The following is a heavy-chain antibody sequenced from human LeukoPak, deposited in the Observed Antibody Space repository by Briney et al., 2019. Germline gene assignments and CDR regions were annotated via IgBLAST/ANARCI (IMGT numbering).Heavy chain of an antibody. CDR1: GGTFSSYA. D-gene: IGHD6-13*01. J-gene: IGHJ5*02. CDR2: IIPIFGTA. V-gene: IGHV1-69*05. CDR3: AREEQQLVPRNWFDP. Sequence: ASVKVSCKASGGTFSSYAISWVRQAPGQGLEWMGGIIPIFGTANYAQKFQGRVTITTDESTSTAYMELSSLRSEDTAVYYCAREEQQLVPRNWFDPWGQGTLVTVSS.